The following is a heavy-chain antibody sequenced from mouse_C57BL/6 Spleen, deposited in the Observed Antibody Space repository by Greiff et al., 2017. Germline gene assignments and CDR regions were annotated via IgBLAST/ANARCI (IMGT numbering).Heavy chain of an antibody. CDR3: ARDGNYPPYYAMDY. Sequence: EVKLVESGGGLVKPGGSLKLSCAASGFTFSDYGMHWVRQAPEKGLEWVAYISSGSSTIYYADTVKGRFTISRDNAKNTLFLQMTSLRSEDTAMYYCARDGNYPPYYAMDYWGQGTSVTVSS. J-gene: IGHJ4*01. CDR2: ISSGSSTI. CDR1: GFTFSDYG. D-gene: IGHD2-1*01. V-gene: IGHV5-17*01.